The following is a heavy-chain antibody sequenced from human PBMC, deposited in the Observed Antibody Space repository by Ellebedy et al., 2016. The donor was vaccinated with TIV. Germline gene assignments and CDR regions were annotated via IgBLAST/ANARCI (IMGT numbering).Heavy chain of an antibody. J-gene: IGHJ4*02. D-gene: IGHD6-19*01. CDR2: VSSDGVTK. V-gene: IGHV3-30*09. Sequence: GESLKISCEGSGFTLRTYSVHWLRQAAGKRLEWVAVVSSDGVTKFYADSVKGRFALSRDNSKDTVYLQMNSLGPEDTAVYYCARESSGWAFDYWGQGTLVTVSS. CDR1: GFTLRTYS. CDR3: ARESSGWAFDY.